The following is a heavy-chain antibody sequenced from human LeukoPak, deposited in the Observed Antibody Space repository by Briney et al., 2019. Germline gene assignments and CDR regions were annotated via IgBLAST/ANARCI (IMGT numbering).Heavy chain of an antibody. V-gene: IGHV3-49*03. CDR3: TSYYDSSGYPGDY. Sequence: GGSLRLSCTASGFTFGDYAMSWFRQAPGKGLEGVGLVRSKAYGGTTEYAASVKGRFTISRDDSKSIAYLQMNSLKTEDTAVYYCTSYYDSSGYPGDYWGQGTLVTVSS. CDR1: GFTFGDYA. CDR2: VRSKAYGGTT. D-gene: IGHD3-22*01. J-gene: IGHJ4*02.